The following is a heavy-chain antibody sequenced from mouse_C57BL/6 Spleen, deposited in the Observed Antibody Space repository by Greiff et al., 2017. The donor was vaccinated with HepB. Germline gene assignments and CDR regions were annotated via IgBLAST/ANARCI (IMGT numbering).Heavy chain of an antibody. V-gene: IGHV3-6*01. CDR3: GRAGGNYDYYAMDY. CDR1: GYSITSGYY. D-gene: IGHD2-1*01. J-gene: IGHJ4*01. Sequence: EVKLVESGPGLVKPSQSLSLTCSVTGYSITSGYYWNWIRQFPGNKLEWMGYISYDGSNNYNPSLKNRISITRDTSKNQFFLKLNSVTTEDTATYYCGRAGGNYDYYAMDYWGQGTSVTVSS. CDR2: ISYDGSN.